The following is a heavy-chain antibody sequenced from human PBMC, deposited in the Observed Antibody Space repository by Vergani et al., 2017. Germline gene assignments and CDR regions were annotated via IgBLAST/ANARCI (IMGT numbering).Heavy chain of an antibody. Sequence: QVQLPESGPGLVKPSETLSLTCTVPCGSLSSYYWSWIRQPPGTGLEWIGYIYYSGSTNYNPSLKSRVTISVETSKNQFSLKLSSVTAADTAVYYCAREIAAGGYYFDYWGQGTLVTVSS. CDR1: CGSLSSYY. V-gene: IGHV4-59*01. J-gene: IGHJ4*02. CDR2: IYYSGST. D-gene: IGHD6-13*01. CDR3: AREIAAGGYYFDY.